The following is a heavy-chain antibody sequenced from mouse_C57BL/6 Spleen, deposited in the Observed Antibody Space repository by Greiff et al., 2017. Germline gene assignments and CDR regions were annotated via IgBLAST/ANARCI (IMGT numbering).Heavy chain of an antibody. CDR3: TTGDPMDY. CDR2: IDPEDGAT. V-gene: IGHV14-1*01. CDR1: GFNIKDYY. J-gene: IGHJ4*01. Sequence: VQLKQSGAELVRPGASVKLSCTASGFNIKDYYMHWVKQRPEQGLEWIGRIDPEDGATEYAPKFQGKAPMTSDPSSNTAYLQLSSLTSEDTAVYYCTTGDPMDYWGQGTSVTVSS.